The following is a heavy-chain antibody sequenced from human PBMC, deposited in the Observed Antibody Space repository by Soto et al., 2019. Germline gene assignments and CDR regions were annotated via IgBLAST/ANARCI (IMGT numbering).Heavy chain of an antibody. CDR2: IDPSDSYT. CDR3: ARSSISNVDTAMAELAEWEAPRMDV. Sequence: PGESLKISCKGSGYSFTSYWISWVRQMPGKGLEWMGRIDPSDSYTNYSPSFQGHVTISADKSISTAYLQWSSLKASDTAMYYCARSSISNVDTAMAELAEWEAPRMDVWGQGTTVTVSS. J-gene: IGHJ6*02. CDR1: GYSFTSYW. V-gene: IGHV5-10-1*01. D-gene: IGHD5-18*01.